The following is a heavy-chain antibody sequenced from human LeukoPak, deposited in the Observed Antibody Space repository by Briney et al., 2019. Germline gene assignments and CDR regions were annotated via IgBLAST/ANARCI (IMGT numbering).Heavy chain of an antibody. CDR3: AKDRPDIVVVVAATPYDAFDI. D-gene: IGHD2-15*01. CDR1: GFTFSSYA. Sequence: GGSLRLSCAASGFTFSSYAMSWVRQAPGKGLEWVSAISGSGGSTYYADSVKGRFTISRDSSKNTLYLQMNSLRAEDTAVYYCAKDRPDIVVVVAATPYDAFDIWGQGTMVTVSS. V-gene: IGHV3-23*01. J-gene: IGHJ3*02. CDR2: ISGSGGST.